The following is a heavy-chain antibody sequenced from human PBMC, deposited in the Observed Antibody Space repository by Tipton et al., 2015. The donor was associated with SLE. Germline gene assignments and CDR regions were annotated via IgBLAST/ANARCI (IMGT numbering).Heavy chain of an antibody. Sequence: QLVQSGAEVKKPGASVKVSCKASGYTFTSYGISWVRQAPGQGLEWMGWISAYNGNTNYAQKLQGRVTMTTDTSTSAAYMELRSLTSDDTAVYYCAGRPNSIAAAGYYYYYMDVWGKGTTVSVSS. CDR2: ISAYNGNT. J-gene: IGHJ6*03. D-gene: IGHD6-13*01. V-gene: IGHV1-18*01. CDR1: GYTFTSYG. CDR3: AGRPNSIAAAGYYYYYMDV.